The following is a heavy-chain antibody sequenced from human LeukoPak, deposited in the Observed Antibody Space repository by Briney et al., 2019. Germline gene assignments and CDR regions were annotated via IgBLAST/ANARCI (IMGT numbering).Heavy chain of an antibody. CDR2: INPNSGGT. CDR3: VRRDGVSGMEFDY. J-gene: IGHJ4*02. D-gene: IGHD3-3*01. Sequence: ASVKVSCKASGYTFTGKYMHLARQAPGQGLEWMGWINPNSGGTNYAQKFQGRVTMTRDTSISTAYMELSRLRSDDTAVYYCVRRDGVSGMEFDYWGQGTLVTVSS. V-gene: IGHV1-2*02. CDR1: GYTFTGKY.